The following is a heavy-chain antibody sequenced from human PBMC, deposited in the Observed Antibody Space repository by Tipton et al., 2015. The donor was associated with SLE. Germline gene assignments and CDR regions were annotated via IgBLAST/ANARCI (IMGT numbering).Heavy chain of an antibody. Sequence: TLSLTCTVSGGSISSYYWSWIRQPPGKGLEWIGRIYTSGSTNYNPSLKSRVTISVDTSKNQFSLKLSSVTTADTAVYYCARLEQGGIREWFRDWGQGTLVTVSS. V-gene: IGHV4-4*08. D-gene: IGHD3-3*01. CDR2: IYTSGST. J-gene: IGHJ4*02. CDR3: ARLEQGGIREWFRD. CDR1: GGSISSYY.